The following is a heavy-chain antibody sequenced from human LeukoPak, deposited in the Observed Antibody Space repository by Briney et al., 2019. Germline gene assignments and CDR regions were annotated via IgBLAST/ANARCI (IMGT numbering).Heavy chain of an antibody. D-gene: IGHD5-24*01. Sequence: SVKVSCKASGGTFSSYAISWVRQAPGQGLEWMGRIIPILGIANYAQKFQGRVTITADKSTSTAYMELSSLRSEDTAVYYCATDVAWRQVGDNYYYYGLDVWGQGTTVTVSS. CDR1: GGTFSSYA. CDR2: IIPILGIA. CDR3: ATDVAWRQVGDNYYYYGLDV. J-gene: IGHJ6*02. V-gene: IGHV1-69*04.